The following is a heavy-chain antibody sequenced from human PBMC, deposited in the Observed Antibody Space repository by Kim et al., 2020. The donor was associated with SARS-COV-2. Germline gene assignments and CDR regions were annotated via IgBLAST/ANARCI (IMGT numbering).Heavy chain of an antibody. CDR3: ARDRSEAGTAMPNYYYYYMDV. CDR1: GFTFSSYA. V-gene: IGHV3-30-3*01. J-gene: IGHJ6*03. D-gene: IGHD5-18*01. Sequence: GGSLRLSCAASGFTFSSYAMHWVRQAPGKGLEWVAVISYDGSNKYYADPVKGRFTISRDNSKNTLYLQMNSLRAEDTAVYYCARDRSEAGTAMPNYYYYYMDVWGKGTTVTVSS. CDR2: ISYDGSNK.